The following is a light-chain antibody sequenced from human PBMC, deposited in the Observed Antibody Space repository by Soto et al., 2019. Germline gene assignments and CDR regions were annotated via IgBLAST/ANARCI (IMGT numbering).Light chain of an antibody. CDR3: QHYSRTLPWT. CDR1: QTVGTNF. CDR2: GTS. J-gene: IGKJ1*01. Sequence: EIVLTQSPGTLSLSPGETATLSCRASQTVGTNFLAWYQQKPGQAPRLLMFGTSNRATDIPDRFGGSGSGTDFPLTISRLEPEDVAVYYCQHYSRTLPWTFGQGTKVESK. V-gene: IGKV3-20*01.